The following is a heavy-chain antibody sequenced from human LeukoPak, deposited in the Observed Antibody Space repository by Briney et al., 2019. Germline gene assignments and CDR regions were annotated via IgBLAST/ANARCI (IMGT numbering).Heavy chain of an antibody. CDR3: ARGNGATSWFDP. J-gene: IGHJ5*02. CDR2: IYTSGST. Sequence: SETLSLTCTVSGGSISSYYWSWIRQPPGKGLEWIGYIYTSGSTNYNPSLKSRVTIPVDTSKNQFSLKLSSVTAADTAVYYCARGNGATSWFDPWGQGTLVTVSS. V-gene: IGHV4-4*09. CDR1: GGSISSYY. D-gene: IGHD1-26*01.